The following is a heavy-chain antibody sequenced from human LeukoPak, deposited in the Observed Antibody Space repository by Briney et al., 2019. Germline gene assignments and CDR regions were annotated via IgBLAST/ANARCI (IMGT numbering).Heavy chain of an antibody. CDR3: AKARSGWVVAASDY. V-gene: IGHV3-23*01. D-gene: IGHD2-15*01. J-gene: IGHJ4*02. CDR1: GFTFSSYE. CDR2: ISSSGDST. Sequence: PGGSLRLSCAASGFTFSSYEMNWVRQAPGKGLEWVSVISSSGDSTYYADSVKGRFTISRDNSKNALYLQMNSLRAEDTAVYYCAKARSGWVVAASDYWGQGTLVTVSS.